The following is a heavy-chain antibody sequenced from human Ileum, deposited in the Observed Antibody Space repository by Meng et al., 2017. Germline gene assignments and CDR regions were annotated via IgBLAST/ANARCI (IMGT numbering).Heavy chain of an antibody. CDR2: IYYSGST. Sequence: QRRPPQSGPGLVKPSETSSLTCTVSGGSIRSSSYYWGWIRQPPGKGLEWIGTIYYSGSTYYSPSLKSRVTISVDTSKNQFSLKLSSVTAADTAVYYCARERADIVASHGDHWGQGTLVTVSS. CDR1: GGSIRSSSYY. CDR3: ARERADIVASHGDH. V-gene: IGHV4-39*07. J-gene: IGHJ4*02. D-gene: IGHD5-12*01.